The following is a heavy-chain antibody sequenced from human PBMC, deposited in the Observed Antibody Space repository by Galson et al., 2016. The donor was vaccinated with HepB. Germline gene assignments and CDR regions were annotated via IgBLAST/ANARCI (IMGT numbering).Heavy chain of an antibody. CDR2: ISGSGGTT. Sequence: SLRLSCAASGFTVRSYAMSWVRQAPGKGLEWVSAISGSGGTTFYADSVNGRFTISRDNSKNTLYLQMNSLRDEDTAVYYCAKAHYGTLTGYWPYFAYWGQGTLVTVSS. CDR1: GFTVRSYA. J-gene: IGHJ4*02. D-gene: IGHD3-9*01. CDR3: AKAHYGTLTGYWPYFAY. V-gene: IGHV3-23*01.